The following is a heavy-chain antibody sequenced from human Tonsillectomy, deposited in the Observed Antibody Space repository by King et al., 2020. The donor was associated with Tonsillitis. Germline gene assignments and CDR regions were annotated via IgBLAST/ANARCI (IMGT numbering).Heavy chain of an antibody. CDR3: VRGYCTNGICLDALDI. Sequence: VQLQESGPGLVKPSQTLSLTCAVSGGSISSGDYSWSWIRQPPGKELEWIGYIYYSGSTYHSPSLKSRVTMSVDTPKNHFSLKLSSVTAADTAVYFCVRGYCTNGICLDALDIWGQGTMVTVSS. D-gene: IGHD2-8*01. J-gene: IGHJ3*02. CDR1: GGSISSGDYS. CDR2: IYYSGST. V-gene: IGHV4-30-4*07.